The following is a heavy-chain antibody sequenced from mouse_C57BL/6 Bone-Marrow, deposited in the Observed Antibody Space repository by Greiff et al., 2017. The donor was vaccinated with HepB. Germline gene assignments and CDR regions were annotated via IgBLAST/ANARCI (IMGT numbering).Heavy chain of an antibody. D-gene: IGHD2-4*01. CDR2: TFYSGIT. J-gene: IGHJ4*01. Sequence: EVMLVESGPSLVRPSQTLSLTCTVTGFSINSDCYWIWIRQFPGNKLEYIGYTFYSGITYYNPSLESRTYITRDTSKNQFSLKLSSVTTEDTATYYCARDPFYYDYDRGYYAMDYWGQGTSVTVSS. CDR3: ARDPFYYDYDRGYYAMDY. CDR1: GFSINSDCY. V-gene: IGHV3-3*01.